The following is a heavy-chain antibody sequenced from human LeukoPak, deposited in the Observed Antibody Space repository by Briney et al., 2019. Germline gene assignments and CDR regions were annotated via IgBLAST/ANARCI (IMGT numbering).Heavy chain of an antibody. CDR1: GFTFSSYW. Sequence: GGSLRLSCAASGFTFSSYWMSWVRQAPGKGLEWVANIKQDGSEKYYVDSVKGRFTISRDNAKNSLYLQMNSLRAEDTAVYYCARAGYCSGGSCYYYYYYYMDVWGKGTTVTVSS. CDR3: ARAGYCSGGSCYYYYYYYMDV. D-gene: IGHD2-15*01. J-gene: IGHJ6*03. CDR2: IKQDGSEK. V-gene: IGHV3-7*04.